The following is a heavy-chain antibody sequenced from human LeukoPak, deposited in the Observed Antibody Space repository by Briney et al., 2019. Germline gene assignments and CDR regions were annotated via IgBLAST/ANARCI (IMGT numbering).Heavy chain of an antibody. CDR1: GGSISSGGYS. J-gene: IGHJ4*02. V-gene: IGHV4-30-2*01. D-gene: IGHD3-10*01. Sequence: SETLSLTCAVSGGSISSGGYSWSWIRQPPGKGLEWIGYIYHSGSTYYNPSLKSRVTISVDRSKNQFSLKLSSVTAADTAVYYCARDRANYYGSGEFDYWGQGTLVTVSS. CDR2: IYHSGST. CDR3: ARDRANYYGSGEFDY.